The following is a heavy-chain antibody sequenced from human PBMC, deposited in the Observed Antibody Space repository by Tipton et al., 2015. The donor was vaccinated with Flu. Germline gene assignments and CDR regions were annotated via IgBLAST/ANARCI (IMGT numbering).Heavy chain of an antibody. CDR3: ARRTGIAPGANYYYMDV. Sequence: TLSLTCAVYGGSFSGYYWSWIRQPPGKGLEWIGEINHSGSTNYNPSLKSRVTISVDTSKNQFSLKLSSVTAADTAVYYCARRTGIAPGANYYYMDVWGKGTTVTVSS. J-gene: IGHJ6*03. CDR1: GGSFSGYY. D-gene: IGHD6-25*01. V-gene: IGHV4-34*01. CDR2: INHSGST.